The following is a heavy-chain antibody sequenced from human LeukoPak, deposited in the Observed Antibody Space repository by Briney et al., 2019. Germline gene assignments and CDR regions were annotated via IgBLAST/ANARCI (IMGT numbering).Heavy chain of an antibody. CDR1: GYTFTGYY. D-gene: IGHD3-10*01. CDR2: IIPILGIA. V-gene: IGHV1-69*04. J-gene: IGHJ3*02. CDR3: ARVVDSGARI. Sequence: ASVKVSCKASGYTFTGYYMHWVRQAPGQGLEWMGRIIPILGIANYAQKFQGRVTITADKSTSTAYMELSSLRSEDTAVYYCARVVDSGARIWGQGTMVTVSS.